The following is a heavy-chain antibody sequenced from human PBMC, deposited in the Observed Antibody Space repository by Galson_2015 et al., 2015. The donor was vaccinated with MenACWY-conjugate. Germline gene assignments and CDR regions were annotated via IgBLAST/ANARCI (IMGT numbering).Heavy chain of an antibody. Sequence: QSGAEVKKPGESLKISCKGSEYSFSRFWIGWVRQMPGKGLEWMGLIYPPDSDTRYSPSFQDQVTMSADKSITTAYLQWSSLKASDTAIYYCAVAIYDFWSGYSSDYWGQGTLVTVSS. CDR2: IYPPDSDT. V-gene: IGHV5-51*01. J-gene: IGHJ4*02. CDR1: EYSFSRFW. CDR3: AVAIYDFWSGYSSDY. D-gene: IGHD3-3*01.